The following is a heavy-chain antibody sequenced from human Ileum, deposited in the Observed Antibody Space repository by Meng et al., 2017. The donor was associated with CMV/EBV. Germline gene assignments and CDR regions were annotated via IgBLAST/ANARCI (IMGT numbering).Heavy chain of an antibody. CDR3: ERGCGGGCCSPYYFYYGMDV. CDR2: INHSGTT. V-gene: IGHV4-34*01. D-gene: IGHD2-21*01. Sequence: SETLSLTCAVYGESLSGYYWNWIRRPPGKGLEWIGEINHSGTTNYNPSLKNRVPISIDMSKNQFSLKLNPVTAADTAVYYCERGCGGGCCSPYYFYYGMDVWGRGNTVTVSS. CDR1: GESLSGYY. J-gene: IGHJ6*02.